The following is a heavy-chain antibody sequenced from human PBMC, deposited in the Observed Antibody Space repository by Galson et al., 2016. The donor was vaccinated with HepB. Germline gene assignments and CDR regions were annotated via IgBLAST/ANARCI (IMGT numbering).Heavy chain of an antibody. Sequence: SMRLSCAASGFTFSSYSMHWFRQAPGKGLEYVSGINSNGGRTYYTDPLKGRFTLSRDNSKDTVYLKMSSLRIEDTAVYFCVKEGYQELSDGAFDIWGQGTMVTVSS. CDR3: VKEGYQELSDGAFDI. J-gene: IGHJ3*02. V-gene: IGHV3-64D*06. CDR1: GFTFSSYS. D-gene: IGHD2-2*01. CDR2: INSNGGRT.